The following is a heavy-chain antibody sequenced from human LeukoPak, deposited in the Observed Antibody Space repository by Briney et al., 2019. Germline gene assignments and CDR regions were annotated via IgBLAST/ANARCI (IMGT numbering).Heavy chain of an antibody. V-gene: IGHV3-23*01. J-gene: IGHJ4*02. Sequence: GGSLRLSCATAGFSFSSYAMSWVRQAPGKGLECVSAMGSSDDGRYYAASVRGRFTISRDTSSSTLYLQMNSLRAEDAAVYYCEKATVTSCRGAFCYPFDYWGQGTLVTVSS. CDR1: GFSFSSYA. D-gene: IGHD2-15*01. CDR2: MGSSDDGR. CDR3: EKATVTSCRGAFCYPFDY.